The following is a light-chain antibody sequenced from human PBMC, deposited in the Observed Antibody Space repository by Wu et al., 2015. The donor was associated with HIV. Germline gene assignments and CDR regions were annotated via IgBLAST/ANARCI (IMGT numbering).Light chain of an antibody. V-gene: IGKV3-15*01. Sequence: EIVMTQSPATLSVSPGGRVTLSCRASQIITTNLAWYQQKPGQPPRLLIYDASTRATGFPARFSGGGSGTEFTLTISTLQSGDVAVYYCQQYNDWPQTFGQGTKVEI. CDR2: DAS. CDR3: QQYNDWPQT. J-gene: IGKJ1*01. CDR1: QIITTN.